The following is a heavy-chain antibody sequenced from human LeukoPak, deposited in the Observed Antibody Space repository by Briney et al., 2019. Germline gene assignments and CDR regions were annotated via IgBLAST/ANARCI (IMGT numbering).Heavy chain of an antibody. Sequence: GGSLRLSCAASGFTFSDYYMSWIRQAPGKGLEWVSYISSSGSTIYYADSVRGRFTISRDNAKNSLYLQLNSLRAEDTAVYYCARVSANYQLPTDYWGQGTLVTVSS. J-gene: IGHJ4*02. V-gene: IGHV3-11*01. D-gene: IGHD2-2*01. CDR1: GFTFSDYY. CDR3: ARVSANYQLPTDY. CDR2: ISSSGSTI.